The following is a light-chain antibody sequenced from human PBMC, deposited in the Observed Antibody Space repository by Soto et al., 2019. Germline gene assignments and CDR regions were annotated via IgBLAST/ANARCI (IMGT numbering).Light chain of an antibody. CDR1: SSDVGGYNY. CDR3: SSYTSSSPLWV. J-gene: IGLJ3*02. Sequence: QSVLTQPASVSGSPGQSITISCTGTSSDVGGYNYVSWYQQHPGKAPKLMIYEVSNRPSGVSNRFSGSKSVNTASLTVSGLQAEDEADYYCSSYTSSSPLWVFGGGTKCTVL. CDR2: EVS. V-gene: IGLV2-14*01.